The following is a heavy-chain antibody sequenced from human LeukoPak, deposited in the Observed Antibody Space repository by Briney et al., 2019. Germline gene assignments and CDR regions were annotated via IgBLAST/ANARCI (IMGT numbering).Heavy chain of an antibody. J-gene: IGHJ3*02. CDR3: ARGRAMDI. V-gene: IGHV3-7*03. CDR1: GFTFSGNW. Sequence: GGSLRLSCVASGFTFSGNWMTWVRQAPGKGLEWKGLEWVANIKEDESQRYYVDSVKGRFTISRDNTKNSVYLQMNNLRAEDTAVYYCARGRAMDIWGQGTMVTVSS. CDR2: IKEDESQR.